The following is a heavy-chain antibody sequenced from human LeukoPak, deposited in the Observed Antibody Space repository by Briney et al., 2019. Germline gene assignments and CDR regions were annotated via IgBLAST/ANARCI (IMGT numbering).Heavy chain of an antibody. CDR2: IYYSGST. CDR3: ARLLRVGYCSTTSCNWFHP. Sequence: PSETLSLTCTVSGGSISSTSYYWGWVRQPPGKGLEWIGNIYYSGSTYYNPSLKSRVTISVDTSKNQFSLRLSSVTAADTAVYYCARLLRVGYCSTTSCNWFHPWGQGTLVTVSS. D-gene: IGHD2-2*03. CDR1: GGSISSTSYY. J-gene: IGHJ5*02. V-gene: IGHV4-39*07.